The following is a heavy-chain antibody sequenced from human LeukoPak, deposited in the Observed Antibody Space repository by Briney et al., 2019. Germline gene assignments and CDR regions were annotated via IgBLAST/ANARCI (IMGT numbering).Heavy chain of an antibody. V-gene: IGHV4-59*02. J-gene: IGHJ4*02. CDR1: GFTVSSNY. Sequence: PGGSLRLSCAASGFTVSSNYMSWIRQPPGKGLEWIGYIYYSGSTNYNPSLKSRVTISVDTSKNQFSLKLSSVTAADTAVYYCARGRSSGWYTFYYWGQGTLVTVSS. D-gene: IGHD6-19*01. CDR3: ARGRSSGWYTFYY. CDR2: IYYSGST.